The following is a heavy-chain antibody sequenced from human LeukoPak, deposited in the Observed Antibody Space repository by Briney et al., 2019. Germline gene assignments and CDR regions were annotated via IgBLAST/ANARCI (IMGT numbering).Heavy chain of an antibody. Sequence: PGGSLRLSCAASGFTFSSYEMNWVRQAPGKGLEWVSYISSSGSTIYYADSVKGRFTISRDNAKNSLYLQMNSLRAEDTAVYYCASPGVFLDYWGQGTLVTVSS. CDR3: ASPGVFLDY. V-gene: IGHV3-48*03. CDR2: ISSSGSTI. CDR1: GFTFSSYE. J-gene: IGHJ4*02. D-gene: IGHD2-21*01.